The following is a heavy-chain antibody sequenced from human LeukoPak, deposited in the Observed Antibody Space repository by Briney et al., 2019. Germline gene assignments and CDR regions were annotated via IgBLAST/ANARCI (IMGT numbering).Heavy chain of an antibody. Sequence: ASVKVSCKASGYTFTSYGISWVRQAPGQELEWMGWISAYNGNTNYAQKLQGRVTMTTDTSTSTAYMELRSLRSDDTAVYYCARDQAVFWYSSSWYTGSEYYYYGMDVWGQGTTVTVSS. J-gene: IGHJ6*02. D-gene: IGHD6-13*01. CDR3: ARDQAVFWYSSSWYTGSEYYYYGMDV. V-gene: IGHV1-18*01. CDR2: ISAYNGNT. CDR1: GYTFTSYG.